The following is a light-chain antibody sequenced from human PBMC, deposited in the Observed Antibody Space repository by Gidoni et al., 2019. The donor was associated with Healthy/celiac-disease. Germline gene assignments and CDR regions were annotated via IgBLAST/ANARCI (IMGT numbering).Light chain of an antibody. CDR1: QSISSY. CDR3: QQSYSTLWT. V-gene: IGKV1-39*01. Sequence: DIQMTQSPSSLSASVGDRVTITCRASQSISSYLNWYQQKPGKAPKLLIYAASSLQSGVPSRFSGSGSVTYFTLTISSLQPEDFATYYCQQSYSTLWTFGQGTKVEIK. CDR2: AAS. J-gene: IGKJ1*01.